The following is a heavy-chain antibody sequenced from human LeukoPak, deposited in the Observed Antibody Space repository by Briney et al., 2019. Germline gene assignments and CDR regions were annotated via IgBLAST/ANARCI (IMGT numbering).Heavy chain of an antibody. D-gene: IGHD1-26*01. V-gene: IGHV4-59*01. CDR3: ARDRHVVGATTGIFDY. CDR2: IYSGGST. J-gene: IGHJ4*02. Sequence: SETLSLTCTLPGGSIRGYYWSWIRQPPGKGLEWLGYIYSGGSTNYTPSLKSRVTISVDTSKNQFSLKLNSVTAADTALYSCARDRHVVGATTGIFDYWGQGTLVTVSS. CDR1: GGSIRGYY.